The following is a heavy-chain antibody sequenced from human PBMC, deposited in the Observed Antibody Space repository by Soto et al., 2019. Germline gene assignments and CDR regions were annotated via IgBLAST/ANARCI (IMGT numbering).Heavy chain of an antibody. Sequence: KPSETLSLTCTVSGGSISSYYWSWIRQPPGKGLEWIGYIYYSGSTNYNPSLKSRVTISVDTSKNQFSLRLSSVTAADTAVYYCARAVEMATTYYFDYWGQGTLVTVSS. V-gene: IGHV4-59*01. D-gene: IGHD5-12*01. J-gene: IGHJ4*02. CDR3: ARAVEMATTYYFDY. CDR1: GGSISSYY. CDR2: IYYSGST.